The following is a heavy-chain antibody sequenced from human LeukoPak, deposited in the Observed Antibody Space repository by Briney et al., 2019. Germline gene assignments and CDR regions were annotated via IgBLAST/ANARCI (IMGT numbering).Heavy chain of an antibody. CDR2: IQPRDSEI. J-gene: IGHJ5*02. CDR1: GYTFTNSW. CDR3: ARRQVAGGHGGWYDP. V-gene: IGHV5-51*01. Sequence: GESLRISCQAFGYTFTNSWIGWVRQMPGQAPEWIGIIQPRDSEIVYTPAFRGQVTISADKSTTTAYLQWSSLKSSDSGIYYCARRQVAGGHGGWYDPWGQGTLVTVTS. D-gene: IGHD2-15*01.